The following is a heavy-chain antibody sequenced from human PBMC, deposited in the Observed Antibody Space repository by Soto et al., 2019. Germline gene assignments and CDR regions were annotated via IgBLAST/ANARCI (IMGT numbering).Heavy chain of an antibody. J-gene: IGHJ2*01. V-gene: IGHV3-11*01. CDR2: ISSSGSTI. CDR3: ARGIRRWDHIVVVVAATPSWYFDL. Sequence: QVQLVESGGGLVKPGGSLRLSCAASGFTFSDYYMSWIRQAPGKGLEWVSYISSSGSTIYYADSVKGRFTISRDNAKNSLYLQMNSLRAEDTAVYYCARGIRRWDHIVVVVAATPSWYFDLWGRGTLVTVSS. CDR1: GFTFSDYY. D-gene: IGHD2-15*01.